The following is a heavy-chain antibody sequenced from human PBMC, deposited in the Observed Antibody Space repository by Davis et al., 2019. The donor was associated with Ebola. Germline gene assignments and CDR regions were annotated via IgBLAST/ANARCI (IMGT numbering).Heavy chain of an antibody. D-gene: IGHD3-10*01. CDR1: GDSISSYY. CDR2: IYYSGST. Sequence: SETLSLTCTVSGDSISSYYWSWIRQPPGKGLEWIGYIYYSGSTNYNPSLKSRVSISVDTSKNQFSLKLSSVTAADTAVYFCARRGSGRRSMDVWGQGTTVTVSS. V-gene: IGHV4-59*08. J-gene: IGHJ6*02. CDR3: ARRGSGRRSMDV.